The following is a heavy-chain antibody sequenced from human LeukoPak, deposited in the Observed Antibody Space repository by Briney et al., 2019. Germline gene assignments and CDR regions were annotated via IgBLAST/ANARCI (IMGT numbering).Heavy chain of an antibody. CDR1: GVTFSRLV. D-gene: IGHD3-10*01. Sequence: SVKVSCKASGVTFSRLVVSWVRQAPGQGLEWMGQIIPYFGTSNYAQNFQGRVTLTADEATNTAYMELNRLRSDDTAVYYCTRDAGDYGGSGSYPAYWGQGTLVTVSS. V-gene: IGHV1-69*13. CDR3: TRDAGDYGGSGSYPAY. J-gene: IGHJ4*02. CDR2: IIPYFGTS.